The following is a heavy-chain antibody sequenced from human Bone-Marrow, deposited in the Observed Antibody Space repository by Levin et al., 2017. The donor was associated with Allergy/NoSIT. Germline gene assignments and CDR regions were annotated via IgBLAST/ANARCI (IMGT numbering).Heavy chain of an antibody. Sequence: PSETLSLTCTVSGGSISSYYWSWIRQPPGKGLEWIGYIYYSGSTNYNPSLKSRVTISVDTSKNQFSLKLSSVTAADTAVYYCARGSGSYYVPDDAFDSWGQGTMVTVSS. CDR3: ARGSGSYYVPDDAFDS. V-gene: IGHV4-59*01. CDR1: GGSISSYY. J-gene: IGHJ3*02. D-gene: IGHD1-26*01. CDR2: IYYSGST.